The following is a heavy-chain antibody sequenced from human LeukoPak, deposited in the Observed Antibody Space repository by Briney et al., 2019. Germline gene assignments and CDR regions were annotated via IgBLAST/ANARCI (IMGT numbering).Heavy chain of an antibody. CDR2: INPSGGST. CDR3: ARRNSHIGSYRPSYYFDY. D-gene: IGHD1-26*01. J-gene: IGHJ4*02. V-gene: IGHV1-46*01. CDR1: GYTFTAYY. Sequence: ASVKVSCKACGYTFTAYYMHWVRQAPGQGLEWMGVINPSGGSTTYAQKFQGRVTMTRDTSTSTVYMELSSLRSEDTAVYYCARRNSHIGSYRPSYYFDYWGQGTLVTVSS.